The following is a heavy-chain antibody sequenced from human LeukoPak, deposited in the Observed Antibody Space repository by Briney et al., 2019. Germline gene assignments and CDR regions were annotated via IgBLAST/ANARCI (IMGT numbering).Heavy chain of an antibody. CDR3: ARHPGDTSRLIDY. V-gene: IGHV3-23*01. J-gene: IGHJ4*02. Sequence: GGSLRLSCAASGFTFSSYGMSWVRQAPGRGLEWVSVISGNGVITYYADPVKGRFTISRDNSKNTLYLQMNSLRAEDTAVYFCARHPGDTSRLIDYWGQGTLVTVSS. CDR2: ISGNGVIT. D-gene: IGHD6-13*01. CDR1: GFTFSSYG.